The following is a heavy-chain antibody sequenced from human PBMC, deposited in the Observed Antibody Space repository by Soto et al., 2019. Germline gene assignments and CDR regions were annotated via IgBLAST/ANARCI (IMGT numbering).Heavy chain of an antibody. J-gene: IGHJ3*02. V-gene: IGHV3-21*01. D-gene: IGHD3-22*01. CDR3: ARKSWYDRVPDAFDI. Sequence: GACLRLSCAASGFTFSSYSMNWVRQAPGKGLEWVSSISSSSSYIYYADSVKGRFTISRDNAKNSLYLQMNSLRAEDTAVYYCARKSWYDRVPDAFDISGQGTMVTVSS. CDR1: GFTFSSYS. CDR2: ISSSSSYI.